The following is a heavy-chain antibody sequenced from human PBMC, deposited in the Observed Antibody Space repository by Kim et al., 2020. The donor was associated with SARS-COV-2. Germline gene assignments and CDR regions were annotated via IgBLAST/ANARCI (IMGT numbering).Heavy chain of an antibody. J-gene: IGHJ6*03. Sequence: AQKFQGRVTMTRDTSISTAYMELSRLRSDDTAVYYCARDLGYYYYYMDVWGKGTTVTVSS. CDR3: ARDLGYYYYYMDV. D-gene: IGHD3-16*01. V-gene: IGHV1-2*02.